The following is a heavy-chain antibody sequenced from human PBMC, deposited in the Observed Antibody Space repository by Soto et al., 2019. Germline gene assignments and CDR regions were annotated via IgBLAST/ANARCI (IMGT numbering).Heavy chain of an antibody. CDR2: MYHSGST. CDR3: ARVVVVAATGYDYYYGMDV. Sequence: SETLSLTCTVSGASVTSISYHWGWIRQPPGKGLEWIGSMYHSGSTYFNPSLKSRVTLSVDTSKNQFSLKLSSVTAADTAVYYCARVVVVAATGYDYYYGMDVWGQGTTVTVYS. V-gene: IGHV4-39*01. CDR1: GASVTSISYH. J-gene: IGHJ6*02. D-gene: IGHD2-15*01.